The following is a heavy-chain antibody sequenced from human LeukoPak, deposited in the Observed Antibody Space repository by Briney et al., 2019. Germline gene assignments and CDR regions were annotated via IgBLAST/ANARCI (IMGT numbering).Heavy chain of an antibody. V-gene: IGHV3-30*01. D-gene: IGHD3-22*01. Sequence: PGGSLRLSCAASGFTFNSYVMHWIRQAPGKGLEWVAVISSDETNKYYADSVKGRFTISRDNSKNTLYLQMNSLSAEDTAVFYCARTQSYFDSFGYYHFDQWGQGTLVTVSS. CDR1: GFTFNSYV. CDR3: ARTQSYFDSFGYYHFDQ. J-gene: IGHJ4*02. CDR2: ISSDETNK.